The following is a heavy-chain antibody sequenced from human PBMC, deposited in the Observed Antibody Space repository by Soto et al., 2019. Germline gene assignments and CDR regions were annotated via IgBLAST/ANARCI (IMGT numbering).Heavy chain of an antibody. CDR2: IIPIFGTA. CDR1: GGTFNTYA. CDR3: ARVVGATHMDFDY. V-gene: IGHV1-69*01. Sequence: QVQLVQSGAEVKKPGSSVKVSCRASGGTFNTYAISWVRQAPGQGLEWMGGIIPIFGTANYAQKFQGRVTLTADQSTRTAYLELGSLRSEDTAVYYCARVVGATHMDFDYWGQGTLVTVSS. D-gene: IGHD1-26*01. J-gene: IGHJ4*02.